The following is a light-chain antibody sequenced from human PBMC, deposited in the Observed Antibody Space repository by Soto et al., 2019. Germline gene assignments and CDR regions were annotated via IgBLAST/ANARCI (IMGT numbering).Light chain of an antibody. V-gene: IGLV2-14*01. CDR2: DVS. Sequence: QCALTQPASVSGSPGEWITISCTGTSSDIGAYNYDSWYQQYPGAAPKLIIYDVSHRPPGVSNRFSGSKSGNTASLTISGLQADDEADYYCSSFTSSNTYVFGTGTKVTVL. CDR3: SSFTSSNTYV. J-gene: IGLJ1*01. CDR1: SSDIGAYNY.